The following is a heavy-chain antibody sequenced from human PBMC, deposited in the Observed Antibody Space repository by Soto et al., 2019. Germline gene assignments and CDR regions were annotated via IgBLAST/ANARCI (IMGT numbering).Heavy chain of an antibody. CDR2: IYYNGNT. CDR3: ARATTVTSSFFYYGLDV. J-gene: IGHJ6*02. Sequence: QVQLQESGPGLVKPSQILSVTCSVSGGSISNDDYYWTWIRQPPGKGLEWIGHIYYNGNTYYNPSLKSRLTMSLDTSQNQFSLHLTSVIAADSASYFCARATTVTSSFFYYGLDVWGQGTTVTVSS. V-gene: IGHV4-30-4*08. CDR1: GGSISNDDYY. D-gene: IGHD4-17*01.